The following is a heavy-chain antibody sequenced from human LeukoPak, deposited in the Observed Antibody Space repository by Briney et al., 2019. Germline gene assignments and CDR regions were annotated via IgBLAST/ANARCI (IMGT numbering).Heavy chain of an antibody. Sequence: GGSLRLSCAASGFTFSTYAMSWVRQAPGKGLEWVAFIRYDGSNKYYADSVKGRFTISRDNSKNTLYLQMNSLRAEDTAVYYCAKDSQLVIIYPPELDYWGQGTLVTVSS. J-gene: IGHJ4*02. CDR3: AKDSQLVIIYPPELDY. CDR1: GFTFSTYA. D-gene: IGHD3-9*01. CDR2: IRYDGSNK. V-gene: IGHV3-30*02.